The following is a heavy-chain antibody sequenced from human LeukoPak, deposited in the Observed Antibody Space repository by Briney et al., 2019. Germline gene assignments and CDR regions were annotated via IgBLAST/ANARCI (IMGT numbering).Heavy chain of an antibody. V-gene: IGHV3-21*06. D-gene: IGHD2-15*01. CDR2: ISSTSGYM. CDR3: ARDLYARRGGFDN. Sequence: GGSLRLSCAASGFTFNTYTMNWVRQAPGKGLEWVASISSTSGYMDYAVSLKGRFTISRDNAKNSLYLQMNRLRVEDTAVYYCARDLYARRGGFDNWGHGTRVTVSS. CDR1: GFTFNTYT. J-gene: IGHJ4*01.